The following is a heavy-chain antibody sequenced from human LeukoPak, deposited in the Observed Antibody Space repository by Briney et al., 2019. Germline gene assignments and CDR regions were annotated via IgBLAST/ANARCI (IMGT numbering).Heavy chain of an antibody. D-gene: IGHD2-2*01. CDR1: GYSFTSYW. V-gene: IGHV5-51*01. CDR2: IYPGDSDT. J-gene: IGHJ5*02. Sequence: GESLKISCKGSGYSFTSYWNGWVRQMPGKGLEWMGTIYPGDSDTRYSPSFQGQVTISADKSISTAYLQWSSLKASDTAMYYCARTVGDIVVVPAAIQFDPWGQGTLVTVSS. CDR3: ARTVGDIVVVPAAIQFDP.